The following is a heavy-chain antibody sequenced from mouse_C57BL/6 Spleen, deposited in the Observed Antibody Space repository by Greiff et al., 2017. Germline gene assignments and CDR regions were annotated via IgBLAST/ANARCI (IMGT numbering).Heavy chain of an antibody. CDR3: ASRGYYAMDY. V-gene: IGHV5-17*01. Sequence: EVKVVESGGGLVKPGGSLKLSCAASGFTFSDYGMHWVRQAPEKGLEWVAYISSGSSTIYYADTVKGRFTISRDNAKNTLFLQMTSLRSEDTAMYYCASRGYYAMDYWGQGTSVTVSS. CDR2: ISSGSSTI. CDR1: GFTFSDYG. J-gene: IGHJ4*01.